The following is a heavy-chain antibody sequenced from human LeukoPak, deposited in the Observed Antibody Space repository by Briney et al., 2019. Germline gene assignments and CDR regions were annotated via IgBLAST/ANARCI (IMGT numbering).Heavy chain of an antibody. D-gene: IGHD3-10*01. CDR1: GGTFSSYA. V-gene: IGHV1-18*01. CDR3: ARDPHYYAVYYFDY. Sequence: ASVKVSCKASGGTFSSYAISWVRQAPGQGLEWMGWISAYNGNTNYAQKLQGRVTMTTDTSTSTAYMELRSLRSDDTAVYYCARDPHYYAVYYFDYWGQGTLVTVSS. J-gene: IGHJ4*02. CDR2: ISAYNGNT.